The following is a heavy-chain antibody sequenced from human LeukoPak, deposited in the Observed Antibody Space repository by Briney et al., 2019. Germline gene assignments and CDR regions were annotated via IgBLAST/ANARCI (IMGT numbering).Heavy chain of an antibody. J-gene: IGHJ6*02. D-gene: IGHD2-2*01. CDR1: GGSISSYY. CDR2: IYTSGST. Sequence: SETLSLTCTVAGGSISSYYWSWIRQPAGKGLEWIGRIYTSGSTNYNPSLKSRVTMSVDTSKNQFSPKLSSVTAADTAVYYCARGGYCSSTSCLTYYYYGMDVWGQGTTVTVSS. V-gene: IGHV4-4*07. CDR3: ARGGYCSSTSCLTYYYYGMDV.